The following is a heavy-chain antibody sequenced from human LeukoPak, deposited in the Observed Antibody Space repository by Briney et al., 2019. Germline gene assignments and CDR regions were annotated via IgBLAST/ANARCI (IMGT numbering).Heavy chain of an antibody. CDR3: AKLEGYSSSSGAFDI. D-gene: IGHD6-6*01. CDR1: GFTFSSYS. CDR2: ISSSSSYI. J-gene: IGHJ3*02. V-gene: IGHV3-21*01. Sequence: PGGSLRLSCAASGFTFSSYSMNWVRQAPGKGLEWVSSISSSSSYIYYADSVKGRFTISRDNAKNSLYLQMSSLRAEDTAVYYCAKLEGYSSSSGAFDIWGQGTMVTVSS.